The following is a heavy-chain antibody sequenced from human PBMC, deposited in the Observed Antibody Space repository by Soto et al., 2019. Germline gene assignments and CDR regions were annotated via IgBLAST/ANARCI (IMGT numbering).Heavy chain of an antibody. CDR2: INHSGST. CDR3: ARGRLIVGASTFDY. J-gene: IGHJ4*02. D-gene: IGHD1-26*01. V-gene: IGHV4-34*01. CDR1: GGAFRRYY. Sequence: SETLSHTYSVHGGAFRRYYWSWIRQPPGKGLEWIGEINHSGSTNYNPSLKSRVTISVDTSKNQFSLKLSSVTAADTAVYYCARGRLIVGASTFDYWGQGTLVTVSS.